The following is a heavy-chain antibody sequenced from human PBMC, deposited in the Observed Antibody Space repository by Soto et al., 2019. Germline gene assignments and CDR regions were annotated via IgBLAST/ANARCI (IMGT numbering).Heavy chain of an antibody. CDR1: GGSISSSSYY. D-gene: IGHD6-13*01. J-gene: IGHJ5*02. CDR2: SYYSGST. CDR3: ARQSRYYSSSWYRTWWFDP. V-gene: IGHV4-39*01. Sequence: SETLSLTCTVSGGSISSSSYYWGWIRQPPGKGLEWIGSSYYSGSTYYNPSLKSRVTISVDTSKNQFSLKLSSVTDADTAVYYCARQSRYYSSSWYRTWWFDPWGQGTLVTVSS.